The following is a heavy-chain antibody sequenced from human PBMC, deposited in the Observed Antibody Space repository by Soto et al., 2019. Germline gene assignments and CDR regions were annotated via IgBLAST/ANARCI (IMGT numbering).Heavy chain of an antibody. CDR1: GDSVSSYY. J-gene: IGHJ6*02. V-gene: IGHV4-59*02. CDR3: ARGVLRYYHYGMDV. Sequence: QVQLQESGPGLVKPSETLSLSCTVSGDSVSSYYWSWIRQLPGRGLEWIGYIYISGNTNYNPSLTCRVTISRDTSKNQFSLNLKSVTAADTAVYYCARGVLRYYHYGMDVWGQGTTVTVSS. CDR2: IYISGNT.